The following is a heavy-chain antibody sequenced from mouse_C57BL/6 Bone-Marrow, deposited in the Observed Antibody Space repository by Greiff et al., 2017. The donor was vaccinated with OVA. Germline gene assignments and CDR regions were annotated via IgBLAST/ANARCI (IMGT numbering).Heavy chain of an antibody. V-gene: IGHV3-6*01. D-gene: IGHD1-1*01. Sequence: EVKLMESGPGLVKPSQSLSLTCSVTGYSITSGYYWNWIRQFPGNKLEWMGYISYDGSNNYNPSLKNRISIHRDTSKNQFFLKLNSVTTEDTATYYCARAGYGSLDYWGQGTTLTVSS. CDR3: ARAGYGSLDY. CDR1: GYSITSGYY. CDR2: ISYDGSN. J-gene: IGHJ2*01.